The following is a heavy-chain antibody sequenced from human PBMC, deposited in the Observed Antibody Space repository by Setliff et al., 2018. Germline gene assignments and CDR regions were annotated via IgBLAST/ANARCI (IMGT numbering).Heavy chain of an antibody. CDR3: ARAGATLTTSYYYMDV. V-gene: IGHV3-20*04. Sequence: AGGSLRLSCVASGFAFDDYGMNWVRQGPGKRLEWVAGLYWNGGGTGYADSVKGRFTISRDNAKNSLYLQMNSLRVEDTALYYCARAGATLTTSYYYMDVWGKGTTVTVSS. CDR1: GFAFDDYG. CDR2: LYWNGGGT. D-gene: IGHD4-17*01. J-gene: IGHJ6*03.